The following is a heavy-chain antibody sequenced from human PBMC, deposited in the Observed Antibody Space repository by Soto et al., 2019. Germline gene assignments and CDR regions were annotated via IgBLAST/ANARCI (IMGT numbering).Heavy chain of an antibody. V-gene: IGHV1-69*13. CDR3: ARDSGYGSGKNWFDP. D-gene: IGHD3-10*01. CDR2: IIPIFGTA. Sequence: SVKVSCKASGGTFSSYAISWVRQAPGQGLEWMGGIIPIFGTANYAQKFQGRVTITADGSTGTAYMELSSLRSEDTAVYYCARDSGYGSGKNWFDPWGQGTLVTVSS. CDR1: GGTFSSYA. J-gene: IGHJ5*02.